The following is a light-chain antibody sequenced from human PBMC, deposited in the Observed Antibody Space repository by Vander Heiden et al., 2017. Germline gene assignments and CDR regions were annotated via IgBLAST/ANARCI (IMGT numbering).Light chain of an antibody. V-gene: IGLV2-8*01. CDR3: SSYAGNNNKV. CDR2: EVT. Sequence: QSALAQPPSASGAPGQSVDISCTGSSSDVGGYEYVSWYQQHPGKAPKLIIYEVTKRSSGVPDRFSGSKSGNTASLTVSGLQAKDEADYYCSSYAGNNNKVFGTGTKVTVL. J-gene: IGLJ1*01. CDR1: SSDVGGYEY.